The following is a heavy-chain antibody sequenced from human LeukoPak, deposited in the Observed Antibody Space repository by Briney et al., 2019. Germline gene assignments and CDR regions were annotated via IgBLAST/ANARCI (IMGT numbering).Heavy chain of an antibody. V-gene: IGHV4-39*01. Sequence: SQTLSLTCTVSGGSISSGSYYWGWIRQPPGKGLEWIGSIYYSGSTYYNPSLKSRVTISVDTSKNQFSLKLSSVTAADTAVYYCARHRRYCSSTSCHYYYMDVWGKGTTVTVSS. CDR2: IYYSGST. D-gene: IGHD2-2*01. CDR3: ARHRRYCSSTSCHYYYMDV. CDR1: GGSISSGSYY. J-gene: IGHJ6*03.